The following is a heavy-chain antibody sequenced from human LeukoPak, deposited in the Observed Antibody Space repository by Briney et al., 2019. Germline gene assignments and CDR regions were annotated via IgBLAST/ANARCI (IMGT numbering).Heavy chain of an antibody. V-gene: IGHV3-30-3*01. D-gene: IGHD3-3*01. CDR3: ARDRDFWSGYFDY. CDR2: ISYDGSNI. Sequence: PGGSLRLSCVASGFPFSSYAMHWVRQAPGKGLEWVAVISYDGSNIYYADSVKGRSTISRDNSKNTLYLQMNSLRAEDTAVYYCARDRDFWSGYFDYWGQGTLVTVSS. CDR1: GFPFSSYA. J-gene: IGHJ4*02.